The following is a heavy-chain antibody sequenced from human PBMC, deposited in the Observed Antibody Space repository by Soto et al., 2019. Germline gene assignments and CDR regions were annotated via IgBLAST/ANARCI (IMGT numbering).Heavy chain of an antibody. V-gene: IGHV4-59*08. CDR3: AHMKEGMIFDI. D-gene: IGHD3-10*01. CDR1: GGSIRSYY. J-gene: IGHJ3*02. Sequence: QVQLQESGPGLVKPSETLSLTCTVSGGSIRSYYWSWIRQPPGKGLEWIGYIYYSGSTNYNPSLKSRVTISVDTSKNQFSLKLSSVTAADTAVYYCAHMKEGMIFDIWGQGTMVTVSS. CDR2: IYYSGST.